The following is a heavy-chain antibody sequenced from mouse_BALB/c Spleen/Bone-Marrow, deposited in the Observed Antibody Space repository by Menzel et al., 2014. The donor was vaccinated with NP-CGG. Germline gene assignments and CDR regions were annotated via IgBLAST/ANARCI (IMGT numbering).Heavy chain of an antibody. V-gene: IGHV14-3*02. CDR3: ANYYYGSSLFAH. CDR1: GFNIKDTY. Sequence: EVQLPESGAELVKPGASVKLSCTASGFNIKDTYMHWVKQRPEQGLVWIGRIDPANGNTKYDPKFQGKATITADTSSNTAYLQLSSLTSGDTAVYYCANYYYGSSLFAHWGQGTLVTVSA. CDR2: IDPANGNT. D-gene: IGHD1-1*01. J-gene: IGHJ3*01.